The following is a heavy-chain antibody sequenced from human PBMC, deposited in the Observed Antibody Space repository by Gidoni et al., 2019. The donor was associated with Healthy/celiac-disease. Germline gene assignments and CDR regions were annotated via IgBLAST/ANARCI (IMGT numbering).Heavy chain of an antibody. Sequence: QVQLQESGPGLVKPSQTLSLTCTVSGGSISSGSYYWSWIRQPAGKGLEWIGRIYTSGSTNYNPSLKSRVTISVDTSKNQFSLKLSSVTAADTAVYYCARVTTSFYYYGSGSYRSSAIDYWGQGTLVTVSS. D-gene: IGHD3-10*01. CDR2: IYTSGST. CDR1: GGSISSGSYY. V-gene: IGHV4-61*02. CDR3: ARVTTSFYYYGSGSYRSSAIDY. J-gene: IGHJ4*02.